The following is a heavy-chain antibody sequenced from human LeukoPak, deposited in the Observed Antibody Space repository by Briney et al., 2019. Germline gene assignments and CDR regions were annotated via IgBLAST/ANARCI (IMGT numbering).Heavy chain of an antibody. Sequence: SETLSLTCTVSGCSINSYYWSWIRQPPGKGLEWIGYIYYSGSTNYNPSLKSRVTISVDTSKNQFSLKLSSVTAADTAVYYCATVGRMSVRESKGLWSYNGDSYYFDYWGQGTLVTVSS. CDR1: GCSINSYY. CDR2: IYYSGST. CDR3: ATVGRMSVRESKGLWSYNGDSYYFDY. D-gene: IGHD4/OR15-4a*01. J-gene: IGHJ4*02. V-gene: IGHV4-59*01.